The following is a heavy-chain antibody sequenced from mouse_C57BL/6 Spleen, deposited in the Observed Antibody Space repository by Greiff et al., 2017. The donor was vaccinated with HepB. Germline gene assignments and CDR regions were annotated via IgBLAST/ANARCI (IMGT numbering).Heavy chain of an antibody. CDR1: GFTFSSYA. V-gene: IGHV5-4*01. J-gene: IGHJ2*01. Sequence: EVQLVESGGGLVKPGGSLKLSCAASGFTFSSYAMSWVRQTPEKRLEWVATISDGGSYTYYPDNVKGRFTISRDNAKNNLYLQMSHLKSEDTAMYYCARSGGHDYDVYYFDYWGQGTTLTVSS. CDR3: ARSGGHDYDVYYFDY. D-gene: IGHD2-4*01. CDR2: ISDGGSYT.